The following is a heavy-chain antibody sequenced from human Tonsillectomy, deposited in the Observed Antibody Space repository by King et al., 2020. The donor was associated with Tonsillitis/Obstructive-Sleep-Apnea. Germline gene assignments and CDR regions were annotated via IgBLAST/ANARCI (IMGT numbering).Heavy chain of an antibody. CDR1: GYTFTSYY. D-gene: IGHD6-13*01. Sequence: VQLVQSGAEVKKPGASVKVSCKASGYTFTSYYMHWVRQAPGQGLEWMGIINPSDSGTNYAQKFQGRVTLTRETSTSTVHMELSSLRSEDTAVYYCAREALAAAGTILDYWGQGTLVTVSS. CDR3: AREALAAAGTILDY. CDR2: INPSDSGT. V-gene: IGHV1-46*01. J-gene: IGHJ4*02.